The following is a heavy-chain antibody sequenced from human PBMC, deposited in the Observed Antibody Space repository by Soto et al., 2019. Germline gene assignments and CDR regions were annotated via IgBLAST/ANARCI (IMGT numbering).Heavy chain of an antibody. CDR1: GFTFSYYP. D-gene: IGHD5-12*01. CDR3: ARVPGDMVAILYSYPLDGREPLSDVDV. CDR2: ISFDGSNK. V-gene: IGHV3-30*04. J-gene: IGHJ6*02. Sequence: QMQLVESGGGAVQPGRSLRLSCAASGFTFSYYPMHWVRQAPGKGLEWVAVISFDGSNKYYADSVKGRFTISRDNSKNTLYLQMNSLRGEDTAVYYCARVPGDMVAILYSYPLDGREPLSDVDVWGQGNTVTVSS.